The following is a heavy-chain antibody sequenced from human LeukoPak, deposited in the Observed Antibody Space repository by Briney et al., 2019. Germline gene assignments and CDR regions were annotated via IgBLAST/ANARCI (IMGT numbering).Heavy chain of an antibody. CDR1: GFTFSSYA. CDR3: ARGPVVPAAIGAFDI. J-gene: IGHJ3*02. D-gene: IGHD2-2*01. Sequence: GGSLRLSCAASGFTFSSYAMHWVRQAPGEGLEWVSSISSSSSCTYYADSVKGRFTISRDNAKNSLYLQMNSLRAEDTAVYYCARGPVVPAAIGAFDIWGQGTMVTVSS. CDR2: ISSSSSCT. V-gene: IGHV3-21*01.